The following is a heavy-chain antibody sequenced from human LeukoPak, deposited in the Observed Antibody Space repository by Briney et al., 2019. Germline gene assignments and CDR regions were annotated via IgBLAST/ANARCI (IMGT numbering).Heavy chain of an antibody. Sequence: ASVKVSCKASGGTFSSYAISWVRQAPGQGLEWMGGIIPIFGTANYAQKFQGRVTITADEPTSTAYMELSSLRSEDTAVYYCARRGGIGYSSSWYPFDYWGQGTLVTVSS. V-gene: IGHV1-69*13. J-gene: IGHJ4*02. CDR3: ARRGGIGYSSSWYPFDY. CDR2: IIPIFGTA. CDR1: GGTFSSYA. D-gene: IGHD6-13*01.